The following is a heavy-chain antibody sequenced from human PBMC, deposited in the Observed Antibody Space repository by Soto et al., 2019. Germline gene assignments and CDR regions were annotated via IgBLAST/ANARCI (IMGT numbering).Heavy chain of an antibody. D-gene: IGHD3-16*01. V-gene: IGHV1-18*01. CDR1: GYTFIRYG. CDR2: ISPYNDYT. Sequence: QVQLAQSANEVKKPGASVRVSCKAAGYTFIRYGIAWVRQAPGQGLEWMGWISPYNDYTVYARKFQGRVRMTADTSTRTVSMNLRRLKSDDTAVYYCARGGYYDNSWGKLSHYGLDVWGQGTSVSVSS. J-gene: IGHJ6*02. CDR3: ARGGYYDNSWGKLSHYGLDV.